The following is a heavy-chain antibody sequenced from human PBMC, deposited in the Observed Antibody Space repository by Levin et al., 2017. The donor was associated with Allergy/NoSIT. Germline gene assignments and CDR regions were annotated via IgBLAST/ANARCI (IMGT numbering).Heavy chain of an antibody. Sequence: GGSLRLSCAASGFTFSSYAMSWVRQAPGKGLEWVSAISGSGGSTYYADSVKGRFTISRDNSKNTLYLQMNSLRAEDTAVYYCASARESYYYYYYMDGWGKGTTVTVSS. CDR2: ISGSGGST. J-gene: IGHJ6*03. V-gene: IGHV3-23*01. CDR3: ASARESYYYYYYMDG. CDR1: GFTFSSYA.